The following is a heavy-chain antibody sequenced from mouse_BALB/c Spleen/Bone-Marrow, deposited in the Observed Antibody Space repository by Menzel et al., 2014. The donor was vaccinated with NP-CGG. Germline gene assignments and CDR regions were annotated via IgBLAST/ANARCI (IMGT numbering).Heavy chain of an antibody. Sequence: VKLVESGPGLVAPSQSLSITCTVSGFSLTSYGVHWVRQPPGKGLEWLGVIWADGSANYNSALMSRLSISKDNSKSQVFLKMNSLQTDDTAMYYCARSHYPYYFDYWGQGTTLTVSS. CDR1: GFSLTSYG. CDR2: IWADGSA. V-gene: IGHV2-9*02. CDR3: ARSHYPYYFDY. J-gene: IGHJ2*01. D-gene: IGHD1-2*01.